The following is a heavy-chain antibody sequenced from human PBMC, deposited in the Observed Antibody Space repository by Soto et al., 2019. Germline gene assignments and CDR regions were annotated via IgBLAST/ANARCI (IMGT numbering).Heavy chain of an antibody. D-gene: IGHD5-18*01. CDR3: ARENTAMGGYFDY. J-gene: IGHJ4*02. Sequence: QVQMQESGPGLVRPSQTLSLSCAVSGASLTSGDYYWNWIRQSPGKGLEWIGSIYYNGDTYYNPSLKGRVTCSLDTSKNHFSLKMTSLTAADTAVYFCARENTAMGGYFDYWGPGSLVTISS. CDR2: IYYNGDT. V-gene: IGHV4-30-4*01. CDR1: GASLTSGDYY.